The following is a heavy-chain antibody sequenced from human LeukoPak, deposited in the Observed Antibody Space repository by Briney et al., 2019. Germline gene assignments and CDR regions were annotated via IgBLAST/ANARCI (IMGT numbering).Heavy chain of an antibody. CDR3: ARLYYYDSSGYFFWPYYFDY. CDR2: IYSGGST. J-gene: IGHJ4*02. D-gene: IGHD3-22*01. CDR1: GFTVSSNY. V-gene: IGHV3-53*01. Sequence: GGSLRLSCAASGFTVSSNYMSWVRQAPGKGLEWVSVIYSGGSTYYADSVKGRFTISRDNSKNTLYLQMNSLRAEDTAVYYCARLYYYDSSGYFFWPYYFDYWGQGTLVTVS.